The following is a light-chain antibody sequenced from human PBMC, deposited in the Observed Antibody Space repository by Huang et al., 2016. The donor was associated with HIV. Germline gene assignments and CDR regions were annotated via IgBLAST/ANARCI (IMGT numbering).Light chain of an antibody. J-gene: IGKJ5*01. CDR1: QSVGTY. CDR3: QQSYGALSS. Sequence: IQMTQSPTSLSASVGDRVYISCRTSQSVGTYLNWYQQKPGKAPKLLISSASTLHSGVPSRFSVGGSGTVFTLTIRGLQFDDFATYFCQQSYGALSSFGPGTRL. V-gene: IGKV1-39*01. CDR2: SAS.